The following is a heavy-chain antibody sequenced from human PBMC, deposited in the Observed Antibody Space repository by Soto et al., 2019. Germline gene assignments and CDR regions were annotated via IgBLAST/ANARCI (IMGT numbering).Heavy chain of an antibody. D-gene: IGHD3-10*01. Sequence: SETLSLTCTVSGSSISSGGYYWSWIRQHPGKGLEWIGYIYYSGSTYYNPSLKSRVTISVDTSKNQFSLKLSSVTAADTAVYYCASIMVRGANRYHNWFDPWGQGTLVTVSS. CDR3: ASIMVRGANRYHNWFDP. CDR1: GSSISSGGYY. J-gene: IGHJ5*02. V-gene: IGHV4-31*03. CDR2: IYYSGST.